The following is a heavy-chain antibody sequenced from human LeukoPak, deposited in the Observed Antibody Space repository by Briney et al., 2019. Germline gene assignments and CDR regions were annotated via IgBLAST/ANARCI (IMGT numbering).Heavy chain of an antibody. V-gene: IGHV3-23*01. Sequence: GGSLRLSRAASELTFSNYAMNWVRQAPGKGLEWVSTISDSGGSTYYADSVKGRFTISRDNSKNTLYLQVNSLRAEDTAVYYCAKDLIPSVVWGQGTLVTVSS. CDR1: ELTFSNYA. D-gene: IGHD5/OR15-5a*01. J-gene: IGHJ4*02. CDR3: AKDLIPSVV. CDR2: ISDSGGST.